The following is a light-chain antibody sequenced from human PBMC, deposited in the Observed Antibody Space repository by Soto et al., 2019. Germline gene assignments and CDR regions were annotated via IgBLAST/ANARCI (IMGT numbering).Light chain of an antibody. CDR2: GAS. Sequence: EIVLTQSPGNLSLSPGEGATLSCRASQSVSSSYLAWYQQKPGQAPRLVIYGASSRAAGIPDRFSGSGSGTDFTLTINRLEPEDFAVYYCQQYGSSPATFGQGTKVDIK. CDR3: QQYGSSPAT. J-gene: IGKJ1*01. CDR1: QSVSSSY. V-gene: IGKV3-20*01.